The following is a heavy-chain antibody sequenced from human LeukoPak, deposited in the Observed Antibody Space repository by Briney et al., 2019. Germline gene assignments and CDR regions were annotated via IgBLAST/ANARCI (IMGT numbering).Heavy chain of an antibody. J-gene: IGHJ4*02. CDR1: GYTFTSYY. D-gene: IGHD1-26*01. Sequence: ASVKVSSKASGYTFTSYYMQWVRQAPGQGLEWMGLINPSGGSISYAQNFQGRVTMTRDTSTSTVYMELTSLRSEDTAVYYCALGATRGSLYFDYWGQGTLVTVSS. CDR2: INPSGGSI. CDR3: ALGATRGSLYFDY. V-gene: IGHV1-46*01.